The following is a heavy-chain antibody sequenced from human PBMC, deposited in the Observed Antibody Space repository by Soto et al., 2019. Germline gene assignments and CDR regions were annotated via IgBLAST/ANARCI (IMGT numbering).Heavy chain of an antibody. CDR1: GYSFTSYW. D-gene: IGHD2-15*01. CDR2: IYPGDSDT. CDR3: ARALPKRYCSGNSCYSSGAFDG. J-gene: IGHJ3*01. Sequence: PGESLKISCKGSGYSFTSYWIGWVRQMPGKGLEWMGIIYPGDSDTRYSPSFQGQVTISVDKSINTAYLQWSSLKASDTAMYYCARALPKRYCSGNSCYSSGAFDGWGQGTMVTVSS. V-gene: IGHV5-51*01.